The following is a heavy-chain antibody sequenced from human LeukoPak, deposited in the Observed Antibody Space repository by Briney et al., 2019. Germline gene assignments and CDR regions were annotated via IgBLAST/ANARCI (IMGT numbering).Heavy chain of an antibody. V-gene: IGHV3-30-3*01. D-gene: IGHD6-13*01. CDR1: GFTFSGYA. CDR3: AKDHNSSSWFGPFDP. CDR2: ISYDGTTK. Sequence: PERSLRLSCAASGFTFSGYAMQWVRQAPGKGLEWVAVISYDGTTKYYADSVKGRFTISRDNSKNTLYLQMNSLRAEDTAVYYCAKDHNSSSWFGPFDPWGQGTLVTVSS. J-gene: IGHJ5*02.